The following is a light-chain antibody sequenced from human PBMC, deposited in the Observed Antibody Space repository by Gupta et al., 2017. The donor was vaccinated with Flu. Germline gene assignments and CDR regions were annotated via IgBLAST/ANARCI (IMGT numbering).Light chain of an antibody. Sequence: DIQMTQSPSSLPASVGDRVTITCRAVQGNINGLGWYQRKPAKAPKRLIYAASSLTSGVPSRFSGSGSGKEFTLTISSLQPEDFATYYRLQNNSYPHTFGRGTRLEIK. CDR2: AAS. J-gene: IGKJ5*01. CDR3: LQNNSYPHT. CDR1: QGNING. V-gene: IGKV1-17*01.